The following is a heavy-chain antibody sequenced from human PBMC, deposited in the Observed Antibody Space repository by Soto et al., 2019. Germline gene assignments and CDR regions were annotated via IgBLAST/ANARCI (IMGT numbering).Heavy chain of an antibody. J-gene: IGHJ6*03. CDR3: ARVGSSSWYSPNYYYYMDV. CDR2: IIPIFGTA. CDR1: GGTFSSYA. V-gene: IGHV1-69*13. Sequence: SVKVSCKASGGTFSSYAISWVRQAPGQGLEWMGGIIPIFGTANYAQKFQGRVTITADESTSTAYMELSSLRSEDTAVYYCARVGSSSWYSPNYYYYMDVWGKGTTVTVSS. D-gene: IGHD6-13*01.